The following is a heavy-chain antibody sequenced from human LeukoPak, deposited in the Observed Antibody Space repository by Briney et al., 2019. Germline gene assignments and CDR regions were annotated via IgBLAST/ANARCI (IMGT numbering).Heavy chain of an antibody. J-gene: IGHJ4*02. CDR1: GGSISPYY. Sequence: SETLSLTCTVSGGSISPYYWSWVRQPPGKGLEWIGSIYYSGSTFYNLSLKSRVTISVDTSKNQFSLKLSSVTAADTAVYYCARQGSGRSSDYWGQGTLVTVSS. V-gene: IGHV4-59*04. CDR3: ARQGSGRSSDY. CDR2: IYYSGST. D-gene: IGHD1-26*01.